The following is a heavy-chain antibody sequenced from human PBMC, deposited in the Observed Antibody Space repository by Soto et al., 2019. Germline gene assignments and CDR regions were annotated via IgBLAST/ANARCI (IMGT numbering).Heavy chain of an antibody. CDR3: ARVLRYFDLRSSAPDY. D-gene: IGHD3-9*01. Sequence: QVQLQQWGAGLLKPSETLSLTCAVYGGSFSGYYWSWIRQPPGKGLEWIGEINHSGSTNYNPSLKSRVTISVDTSKNQVSLKLSSVTAADTAVYYCARVLRYFDLRSSAPDYWGQGTLVTVSS. CDR1: GGSFSGYY. CDR2: INHSGST. J-gene: IGHJ4*02. V-gene: IGHV4-34*01.